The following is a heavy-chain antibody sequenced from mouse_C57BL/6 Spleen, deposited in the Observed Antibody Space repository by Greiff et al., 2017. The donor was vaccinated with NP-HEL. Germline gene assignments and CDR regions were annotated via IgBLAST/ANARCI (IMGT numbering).Heavy chain of an antibody. V-gene: IGHV1-64*01. Sequence: QVQLKESGAELVKPGASVKLSCKASGYTFTSYWMHWVKQRPGQGLEWIGMIHPNSGSTNYNEKFKSKATLTVDKSSSTAYMQLSSLTSEDSAVYYCARPPYGSSYDHWYFDVWGTGTTVTVSS. D-gene: IGHD1-1*01. CDR3: ARPPYGSSYDHWYFDV. CDR1: GYTFTSYW. CDR2: IHPNSGST. J-gene: IGHJ1*03.